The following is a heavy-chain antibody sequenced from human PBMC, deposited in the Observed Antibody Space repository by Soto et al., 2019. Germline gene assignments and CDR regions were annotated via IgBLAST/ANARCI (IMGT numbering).Heavy chain of an antibody. D-gene: IGHD3-10*01. CDR1: GGTFSSYA. Sequence: SVKVSCKASGGTFSSYAISWLRQDPGHGLEWLGGMILILFTANYAQKFQGRVTITADESTSIAYMELSSLRSEDTAVDYGASDPSGRGFDYWGQGTLVTVSS. CDR3: ASDPSGRGFDY. J-gene: IGHJ4*02. V-gene: IGHV1-69*13. CDR2: MILILFTA.